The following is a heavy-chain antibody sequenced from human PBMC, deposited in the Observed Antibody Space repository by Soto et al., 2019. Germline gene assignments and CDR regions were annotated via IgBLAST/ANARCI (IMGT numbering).Heavy chain of an antibody. J-gene: IGHJ4*02. CDR3: AKDGAYYARSGTRPDN. CDR2: ISSSGGST. Sequence: PGGSLRLSCAASGFTFSSYAMSWVRQAPGKGLEWVSTISSSGGSTYYADSVKGRFTISRDNSKNTLYLQMNSLRAEDTAVYYCAKDGAYYARSGTRPDNWGKGTLVTV. D-gene: IGHD3-22*01. V-gene: IGHV3-23*01. CDR1: GFTFSSYA.